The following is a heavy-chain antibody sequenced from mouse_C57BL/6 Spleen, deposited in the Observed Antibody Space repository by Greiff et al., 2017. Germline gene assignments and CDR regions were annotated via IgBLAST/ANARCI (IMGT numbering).Heavy chain of an antibody. D-gene: IGHD1-1*01. CDR1: GYAFSSSW. CDR3: ARSDITTRMDY. V-gene: IGHV1-82*01. CDR2: IYPGDGDT. J-gene: IGHJ4*01. Sequence: QVQLKQSGPELVKPGASVKISCKASGYAFSSSWMNWVKQRPGKGLEWIGRIYPGDGDTNYNGKFKGKATLTADKSSSTAYMQLSSLTSEDSAVYFCARSDITTRMDYWGQGTSVTVSS.